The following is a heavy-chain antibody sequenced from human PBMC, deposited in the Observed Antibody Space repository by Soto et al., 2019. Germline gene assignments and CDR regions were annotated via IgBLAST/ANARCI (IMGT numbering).Heavy chain of an antibody. V-gene: IGHV5-51*01. CDR2: IYPGDSDT. Sequence: GESLKISCKGSGYSFTSYWIGWVRQMLGKGLEWMGIIYPGDSDTRYSPSFQGQVTISADKSISTAYLQWSSLKASDTAMYYCARTYCSGGSCYFYYFDYWGQGTLVTVSS. CDR3: ARTYCSGGSCYFYYFDY. CDR1: GYSFTSYW. J-gene: IGHJ4*02. D-gene: IGHD2-15*01.